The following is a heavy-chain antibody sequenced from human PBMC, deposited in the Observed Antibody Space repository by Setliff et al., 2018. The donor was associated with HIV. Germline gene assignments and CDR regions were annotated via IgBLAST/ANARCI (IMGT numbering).Heavy chain of an antibody. V-gene: IGHV1-8*03. CDR1: GYIFTSYD. Sequence: ASVKVSCKASGYIFTSYDINWVRQATGQGLEWMGWMNPNIGNTGYAQKLQGRVTITRNTSINTAYMELSSLRSGDTAVYYCARGCLISGNQKGDYMDVWGKGTTVTVSS. D-gene: IGHD1-26*01. CDR3: ARGCLISGNQKGDYMDV. CDR2: MNPNIGNT. J-gene: IGHJ6*03.